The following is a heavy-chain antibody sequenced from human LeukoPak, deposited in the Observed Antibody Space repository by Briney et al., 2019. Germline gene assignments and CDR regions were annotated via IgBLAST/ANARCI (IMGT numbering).Heavy chain of an antibody. D-gene: IGHD2-21*01. Sequence: GGSLRLSCAASGFIFSDYYMTWVRQAPGKGLEWVSYISSDGTTIYDADSVKGRFTISRDNAKNSLYLQMNSLRDEDTAVYYCARLAVAIPPSDYFDCWGQGTLVTVSS. V-gene: IGHV3-11*04. CDR3: ARLAVAIPPSDYFDC. J-gene: IGHJ4*02. CDR1: GFIFSDYY. CDR2: ISSDGTTI.